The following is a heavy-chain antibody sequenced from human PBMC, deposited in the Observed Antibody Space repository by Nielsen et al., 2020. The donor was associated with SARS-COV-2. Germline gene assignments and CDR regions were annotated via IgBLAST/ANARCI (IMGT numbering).Heavy chain of an antibody. J-gene: IGHJ4*02. D-gene: IGHD3-10*01. CDR3: ATLLYGSGSQLEY. CDR2: ISGSGGST. V-gene: IGHV3-23*01. CDR1: GFTFSSYA. Sequence: GESLKISCAASGFTFSSYAMSLVRQAPGKGLEWVSAISGSGGSTYYADSVKGRFTISRDNSKNTLYLQMNSLRAEDTAVYYCATLLYGSGSQLEYWGQGTLVTVSS.